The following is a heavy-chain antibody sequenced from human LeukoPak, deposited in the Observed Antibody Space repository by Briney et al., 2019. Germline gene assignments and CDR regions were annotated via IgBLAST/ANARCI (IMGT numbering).Heavy chain of an antibody. CDR3: ARESWSDSVAFDI. CDR2: ISPDGSGK. J-gene: IGHJ3*02. D-gene: IGHD3-3*01. CDR1: GFTFSNSW. V-gene: IGHV3-7*01. Sequence: GGSLRLSCAASGFTFSNSWMTWVRQAPGKGLEWVANISPDGSGKFYVESVKGRFTISRDSSKRTLYLQMNSLRAEDTAMYYCARESWSDSVAFDIWGLGTMVIVSS.